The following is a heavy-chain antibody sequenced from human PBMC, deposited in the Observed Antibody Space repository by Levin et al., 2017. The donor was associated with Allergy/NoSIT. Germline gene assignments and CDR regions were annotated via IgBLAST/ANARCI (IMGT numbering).Heavy chain of an antibody. CDR3: ASLKTYYDFWSSPKVPYGMDV. J-gene: IGHJ6*02. CDR1: GYTFTSYY. Sequence: ASVKVSCKASGYTFTSYYVQWVRQAPGQGLEWMGMIKPASGSTTYAQNFQGRLTMTRDTSTSTIYMELNSLRSEDTAVYYCASLKTYYDFWSSPKVPYGMDVWGQGTTVTVSS. D-gene: IGHD3-3*01. CDR2: IKPASGST. V-gene: IGHV1-46*01.